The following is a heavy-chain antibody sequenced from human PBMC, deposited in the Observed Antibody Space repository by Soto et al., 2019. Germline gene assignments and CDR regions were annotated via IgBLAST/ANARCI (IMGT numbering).Heavy chain of an antibody. Sequence: SETLSLTCAVYGGSFSGYYWSWIRQPPGKGLEWIGEINHSGSTNYNPSLKSRVTISVDTSKNQFSLKLSSVTAADTAVYYCAKGLVRSTFKWDYWGQGTLVTVSS. CDR1: GGSFSGYY. J-gene: IGHJ4*02. D-gene: IGHD1-26*01. CDR3: AKGLVRSTFKWDY. CDR2: INHSGST. V-gene: IGHV4-34*01.